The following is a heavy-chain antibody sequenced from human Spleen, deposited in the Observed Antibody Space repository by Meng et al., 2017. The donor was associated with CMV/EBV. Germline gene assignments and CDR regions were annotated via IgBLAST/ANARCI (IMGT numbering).Heavy chain of an antibody. CDR3: ARELGGGLTARRVIDF. D-gene: IGHD6-6*01. CDR2: IFYTGST. CDR1: GDSMTSGDY. J-gene: IGHJ6*02. Sequence: SETRSLTCTVSGDSMTSGDYWSWIRLSPGKGLEWIGYIFYTGSTNYNPSLKSRVTISIDTSKSQFSLKLTSVTAADTAVYYCARELGGGLTARRVIDFWGQGTTVTVSS. V-gene: IGHV4-61*08.